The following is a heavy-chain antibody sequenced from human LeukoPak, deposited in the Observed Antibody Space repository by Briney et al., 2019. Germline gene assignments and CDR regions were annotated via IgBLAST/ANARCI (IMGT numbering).Heavy chain of an antibody. CDR3: ARAALYYYDSSGANHIDY. J-gene: IGHJ4*02. CDR1: GFTFRNYA. Sequence: GGSLRLSCAASGFTFRNYAMHWVRQAPGRGLEWLTAISYDGRNRSSADSVKGRFIVSRDNSKKTLYLQMNSLRPEDTAVYYCARAALYYYDSSGANHIDYWGQGTLVTVSS. V-gene: IGHV3-30*04. D-gene: IGHD3-22*01. CDR2: ISYDGRNR.